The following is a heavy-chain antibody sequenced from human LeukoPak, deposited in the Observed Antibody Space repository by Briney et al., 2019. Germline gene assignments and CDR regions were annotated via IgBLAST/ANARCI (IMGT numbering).Heavy chain of an antibody. Sequence: EASVKVSCKVSGDTLTELSIHWVRQAPGQGLEWMGWINPNSGGTNYAQKFQGRVTMTRDTSISTAYMELSRLRSDDTAVYYCATMWAATTDNWFDPWGQGTLVTVSS. V-gene: IGHV1-2*02. CDR1: GDTLTELS. CDR3: ATMWAATTDNWFDP. D-gene: IGHD2-15*01. CDR2: INPNSGGT. J-gene: IGHJ5*02.